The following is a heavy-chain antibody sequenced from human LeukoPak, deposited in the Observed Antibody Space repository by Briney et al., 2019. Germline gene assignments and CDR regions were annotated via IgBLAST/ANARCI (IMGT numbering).Heavy chain of an antibody. D-gene: IGHD4/OR15-4a*01. CDR2: IRQDGSEK. Sequence: PGGSLRLSCAASGFTLSDYWMSWVRQAPGKGLEWVANIRQDGSEKNYVDSVKGRFTISRDNAKNSLHLQMNSLRAEDTAVYYCARGRGTYGGHPDYWGQGSLVTVSS. CDR1: GFTLSDYW. CDR3: ARGRGTYGGHPDY. J-gene: IGHJ4*02. V-gene: IGHV3-7*01.